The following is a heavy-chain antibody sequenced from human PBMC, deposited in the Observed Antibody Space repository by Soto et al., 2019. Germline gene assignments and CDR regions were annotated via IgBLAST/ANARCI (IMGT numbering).Heavy chain of an antibody. V-gene: IGHV1-18*01. CDR1: GYTFTSYG. Sequence: QVQLVQSGAEVKKPGASVKVSCKASGYTFTSYGISWVRPAPGQGLEWMGWISAYNGNTNYAQKLQGRVTMTTDTSTSTAYMELRSLRSDDTAVYYCARDATYYDFWSGYYGNGMDVWGQGTTVTVSS. CDR3: ARDATYYDFWSGYYGNGMDV. CDR2: ISAYNGNT. D-gene: IGHD3-3*01. J-gene: IGHJ6*02.